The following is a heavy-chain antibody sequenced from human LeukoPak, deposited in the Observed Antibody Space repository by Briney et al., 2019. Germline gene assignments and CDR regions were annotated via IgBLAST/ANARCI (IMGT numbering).Heavy chain of an antibody. CDR3: ARHKGGSYGDYVNAFDI. J-gene: IGHJ3*02. CDR1: GGSFSGYY. CDR2: INHSGST. D-gene: IGHD4-17*01. Sequence: SETLSLTCAVYGGSFSGYYWSWIRQPPGKGLEWIGEINHSGSTNYNPSLKSRVTISVDTSKNQFSLKLSSVTAADTAVYYCARHKGGSYGDYVNAFDIWGQGTMVTVSS. V-gene: IGHV4-34*01.